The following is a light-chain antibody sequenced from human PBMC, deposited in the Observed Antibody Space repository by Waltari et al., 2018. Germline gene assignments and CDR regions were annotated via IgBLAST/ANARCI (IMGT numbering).Light chain of an antibody. V-gene: IGKV3-11*01. J-gene: IGKJ2*01. CDR1: QSVSTF. CDR2: DAS. Sequence: EVVLTQSPATLSLSPGERATLSCRASQSVSTFLAWYQQKPGQAPRLLIYDASNGATGIPARFSGSGSGTDFTLTISSLEPEDFALYYCQQRNNWPRVTFGQGTKLEIK. CDR3: QQRNNWPRVT.